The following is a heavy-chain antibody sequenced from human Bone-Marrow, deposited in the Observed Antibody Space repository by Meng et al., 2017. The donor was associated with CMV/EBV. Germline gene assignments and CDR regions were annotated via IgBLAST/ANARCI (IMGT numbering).Heavy chain of an antibody. D-gene: IGHD3-22*01. Sequence: GESLKISCAASEFTVSRNYMNWVRQAPGKGLEWVSVIYGGQTTYYADSVKGRFTISRDNSKNTLYLQMNSLRAEDTAVYYCAKDPTVVITTSYDWGQGTLVTVSS. J-gene: IGHJ4*02. CDR1: EFTVSRNY. CDR2: IYGGQTT. V-gene: IGHV3-53*01. CDR3: AKDPTVVITTSYD.